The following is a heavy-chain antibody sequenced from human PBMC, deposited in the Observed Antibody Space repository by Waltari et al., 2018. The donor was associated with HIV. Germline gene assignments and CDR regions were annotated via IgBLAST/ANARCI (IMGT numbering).Heavy chain of an antibody. J-gene: IGHJ6*02. CDR1: GLPARSNS. CDR3: ASIAYCGGDCYPRGMDV. CDR2: IYSGGST. V-gene: IGHV3-66*01. Sequence: EVQLVESGGGLVQPGGSLRPSCAAPGLPARSNSISWVGQAPGKGLEWVSVIYSGGSTYYADSVKGRFTISRDNSKNTLYLQMNSLRAEDTAVYYCASIAYCGGDCYPRGMDVWGQGTMVTVSS. D-gene: IGHD2-21*02.